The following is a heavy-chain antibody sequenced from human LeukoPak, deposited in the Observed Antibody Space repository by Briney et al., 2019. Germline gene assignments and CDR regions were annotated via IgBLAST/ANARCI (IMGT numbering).Heavy chain of an antibody. CDR3: ARDEAVVPATPGSFDH. CDR1: GFTFSTYW. D-gene: IGHD2-15*01. Sequence: GGSLRLSCAASGFTFSTYWMSWVRQAPGKGLEWVANVRPDGTEKYYVDSVKGRFTISKDNAKNALYLQMNSLRAEDTAVYYCARDEAVVPATPGSFDHWGQGTLVTVSS. V-gene: IGHV3-7*01. CDR2: VRPDGTEK. J-gene: IGHJ4*02.